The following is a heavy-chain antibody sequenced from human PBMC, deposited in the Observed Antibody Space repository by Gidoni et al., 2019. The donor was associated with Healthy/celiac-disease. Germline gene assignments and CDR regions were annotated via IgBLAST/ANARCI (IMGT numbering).Heavy chain of an antibody. V-gene: IGHV3-23*01. CDR1: GFTFSSYA. D-gene: IGHD6-13*01. J-gene: IGHJ4*02. CDR2: ISGSGGST. Sequence: EVQLLESGGGLVQPGGSLRLSCAASGFTFSSYAMSWVRQAPGKGLEWVSAISGSGGSTYYADSVKGRFTISRDNSKNTLYLQMNSLRAEDTAVYYCAKVEGYDYRISSSWSRGGFDYWGQGTLVTVSS. CDR3: AKVEGYDYRISSSWSRGGFDY.